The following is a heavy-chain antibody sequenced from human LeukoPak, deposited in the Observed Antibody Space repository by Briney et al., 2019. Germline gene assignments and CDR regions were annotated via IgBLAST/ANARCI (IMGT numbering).Heavy chain of an antibody. Sequence: GGSLRLSCAASGLTVSSNYMSWVRQAPGKGLEWVSVTYRSDATYYADSVKGRFTMSRDSSKNTVYLQMNSLRSEDTAVYYCARDLPDQGAYWGQGTLVIVSS. V-gene: IGHV3-53*01. CDR3: ARDLPDQGAY. CDR2: TYRSDAT. D-gene: IGHD1-14*01. CDR1: GLTVSSNY. J-gene: IGHJ4*02.